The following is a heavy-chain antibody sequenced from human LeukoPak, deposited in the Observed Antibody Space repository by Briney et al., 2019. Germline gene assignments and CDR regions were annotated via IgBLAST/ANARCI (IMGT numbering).Heavy chain of an antibody. D-gene: IGHD3-3*02. Sequence: GGSLRLSCAASGFTFSSYAMSWVRQAPGKGLEWVSAISGSGGSTYYADSVKGRFTISRDNSKNTLYLQMNSLRAEDTAVYYCARGLGAVLEGYWGQGTLVTVSS. V-gene: IGHV3-23*01. J-gene: IGHJ4*02. CDR3: ARGLGAVLEGY. CDR1: GFTFSSYA. CDR2: ISGSGGST.